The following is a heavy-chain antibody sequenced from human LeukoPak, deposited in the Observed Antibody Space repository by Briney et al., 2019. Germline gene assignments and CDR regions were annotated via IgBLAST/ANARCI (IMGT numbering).Heavy chain of an antibody. V-gene: IGHV3-13*04. CDR2: MGTAGDT. J-gene: IGHJ3*02. CDR3: ARQEPSSGYWGDVFDI. Sequence: GGSLRLSCAASGFTFSSYDMHWVRQATGKGLEWVSAMGTAGDTYYPGSVKGRFTIPRERAKNSLYLQMNSLRAGDTAVYYCARQEPSSGYWGDVFDIWGQGTMVTVSS. CDR1: GFTFSSYD. D-gene: IGHD3-22*01.